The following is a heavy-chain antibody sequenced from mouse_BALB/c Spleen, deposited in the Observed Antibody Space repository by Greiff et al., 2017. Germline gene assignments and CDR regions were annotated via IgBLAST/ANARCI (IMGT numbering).Heavy chain of an antibody. J-gene: IGHJ4*01. Sequence: QVQLKESGPGILQPSQTLSLTCSFSGFSLSTSGMGVSWIRQPSGKGLEWLAHIYWDDDKRYNPSLKSRLTISKDTSSNQVFLKITSVDTADTATYYCARRGGSYGNYYAMDYWGQGTSVTVSS. CDR3: ARRGGSYGNYYAMDY. CDR1: GFSLSTSGMG. CDR2: IYWDDDK. D-gene: IGHD2-1*01. V-gene: IGHV8-12*01.